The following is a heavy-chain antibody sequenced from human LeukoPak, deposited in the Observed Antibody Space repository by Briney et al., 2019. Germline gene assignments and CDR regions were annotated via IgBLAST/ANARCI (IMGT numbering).Heavy chain of an antibody. CDR1: GYSISSGYY. Sequence: PSETLSLTCTVSGYSISSGYYWGWIRQPPGKGLEWIGSIYHSGSTYYNPSLKSRVTISVDTSKNQFSLKLSSVTAADTAVYHCARESYYYDSSGYYVDYWGQGTLVTVSS. D-gene: IGHD3-22*01. CDR2: IYHSGST. CDR3: ARESYYYDSSGYYVDY. J-gene: IGHJ4*02. V-gene: IGHV4-38-2*02.